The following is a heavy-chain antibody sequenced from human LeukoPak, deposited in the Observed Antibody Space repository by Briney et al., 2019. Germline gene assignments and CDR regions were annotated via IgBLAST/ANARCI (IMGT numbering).Heavy chain of an antibody. D-gene: IGHD2-2*01. CDR1: GGSISNYY. CDR3: ARVRYIVVVPAATYNWFDP. CDR2: IYYSGST. V-gene: IGHV4-59*12. J-gene: IGHJ5*02. Sequence: SETLSLTCTVSGGSISNYYWSWIRQPPGKGLEWIGYIYYSGSTNYNPSLKSRVTISVDTSKNQFSLKLSSVTAADTAVYYCARVRYIVVVPAATYNWFDPWGQGTLVTVSS.